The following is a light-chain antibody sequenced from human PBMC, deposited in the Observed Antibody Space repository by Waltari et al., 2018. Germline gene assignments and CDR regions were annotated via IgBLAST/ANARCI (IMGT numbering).Light chain of an antibody. CDR1: QALHTD. V-gene: IGKV1-16*01. CDR2: ATS. CDR3: QQYNDYPLS. Sequence: ELTQCLCSLSASVGDRVTITCRASQALHTDLAWVQQKPGKAPKSLIFATSTLRSWVPSRFIGSGSGTDFTLTISSLQPEDLATYYCQQYNDYPLSFGGGTRVEIK. J-gene: IGKJ4*01.